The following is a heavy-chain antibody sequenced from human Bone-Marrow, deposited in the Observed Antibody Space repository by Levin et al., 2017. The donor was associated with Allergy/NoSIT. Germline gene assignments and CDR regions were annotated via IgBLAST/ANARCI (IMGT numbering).Heavy chain of an antibody. Sequence: PGGSLRLSCAGSAFPFSNYAMNWVRQAPGKGLEWLSAINGGGSHATYADSVKGRFTISRDNSKNTLYLQMNSLRDEDTALYYCAKDQLSGSGNYLWGTLDYWGQGVLVTVSS. V-gene: IGHV3-23*01. CDR3: AKDQLSGSGNYLWGTLDY. J-gene: IGHJ4*02. CDR2: INGGGSHA. D-gene: IGHD3-10*01. CDR1: AFPFSNYA.